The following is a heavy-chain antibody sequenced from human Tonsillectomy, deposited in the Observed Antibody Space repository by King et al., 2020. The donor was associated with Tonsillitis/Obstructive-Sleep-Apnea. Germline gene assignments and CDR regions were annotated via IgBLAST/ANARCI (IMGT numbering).Heavy chain of an antibody. CDR1: GFTFSSYS. CDR2: ISSSSSTI. V-gene: IGHV3-48*02. Sequence: VKLVESGGGLVQPGGSLRLSCAASGFTFSSYSMNWVRQAPGKGLEWVSYISSSSSTIYYADSVKGRFTISRDNAKNSLYLQMNSLRDEDTAVYYCARGRVNHYSNYGLDYWGQGTLLTVSS. CDR3: ARGRVNHYSNYGLDY. D-gene: IGHD4-11*01. J-gene: IGHJ4*02.